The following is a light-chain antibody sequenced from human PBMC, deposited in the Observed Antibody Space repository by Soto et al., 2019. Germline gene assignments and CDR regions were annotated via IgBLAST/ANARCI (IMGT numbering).Light chain of an antibody. V-gene: IGKV3-20*01. CDR3: QQYGSSPYT. J-gene: IGKJ2*01. CDR1: QSVDSSY. CDR2: AAS. Sequence: EIVLTQSPGTLSLSPGERATLSCRASQSVDSSYFAWYQQKPGQAPRLLIFAASNRATDIPDRFSGSGSGTDFTLTISRLEPEDFAVYYCQQYGSSPYTFGQGTKLEIK.